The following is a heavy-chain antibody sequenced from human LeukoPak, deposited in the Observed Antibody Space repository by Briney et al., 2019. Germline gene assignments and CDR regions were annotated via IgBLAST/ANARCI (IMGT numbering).Heavy chain of an antibody. Sequence: ASVKVSCKASGYTFTSYYMHWVRQAPGQGLGWMGIINPSGGSTSYAHKFQGRVTMTRDTPTSTVYMELSSLRSEDTAVYYCRAYYYDSSGSGRTYYFDYWGQGTLVTVSS. D-gene: IGHD3-22*01. V-gene: IGHV1-46*01. CDR1: GYTFTSYY. CDR3: RAYYYDSSGSGRTYYFDY. CDR2: INPSGGST. J-gene: IGHJ4*02.